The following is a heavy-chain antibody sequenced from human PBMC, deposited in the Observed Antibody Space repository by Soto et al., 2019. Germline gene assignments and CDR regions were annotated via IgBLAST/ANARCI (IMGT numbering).Heavy chain of an antibody. V-gene: IGHV4-31*03. Sequence: QVQLQESGPGLVKPSQTLSLTCTVSGGSISSGGYYWSWIRQHPGKGLEWIGYIYYSGSTYYNPSPKSRVTISVDTSKNQFSLKLSSVTAADTAVYYCARNLYNNDFWSGYFDYWGQGTLVTVSS. CDR1: GGSISSGGYY. CDR2: IYYSGST. J-gene: IGHJ4*02. D-gene: IGHD3-3*01. CDR3: ARNLYNNDFWSGYFDY.